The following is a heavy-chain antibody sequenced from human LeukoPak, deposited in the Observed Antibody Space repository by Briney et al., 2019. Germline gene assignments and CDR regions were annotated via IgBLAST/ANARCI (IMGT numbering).Heavy chain of an antibody. V-gene: IGHV3-48*01. CDR2: ISSSSSTI. D-gene: IGHD1-26*01. Sequence: GGSLRLSCAASGFTFSSYSMNWVRQAPGKGLEWVSYISSSSSTIYYADSVKGRFTISRDNAKNSPYLQMNSLRAEDTAVYYCASGSGSLIDYWGQGTLVTVSS. CDR3: ASGSGSLIDY. J-gene: IGHJ4*02. CDR1: GFTFSSYS.